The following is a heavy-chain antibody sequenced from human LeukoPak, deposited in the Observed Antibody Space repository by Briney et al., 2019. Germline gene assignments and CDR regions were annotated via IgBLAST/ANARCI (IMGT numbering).Heavy chain of an antibody. CDR3: VKGTGTKYYYYGMDV. Sequence: PGGSLRVSCSASGFAFSNYATHWVRQAPGKGLEYVAGINSNGGSTYYADSVKGRFTMSGDNSKNTLYLQMGSLRAEDTAVYYCVKGTGTKYYYYGMDVWGQGTTVTVSS. CDR2: INSNGGST. V-gene: IGHV3-64D*06. D-gene: IGHD3/OR15-3a*01. CDR1: GFAFSNYA. J-gene: IGHJ6*02.